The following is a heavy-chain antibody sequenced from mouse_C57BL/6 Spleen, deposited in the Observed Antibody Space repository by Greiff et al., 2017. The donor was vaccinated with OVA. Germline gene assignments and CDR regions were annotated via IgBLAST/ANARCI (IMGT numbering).Heavy chain of an antibody. CDR1: GYTFTSYG. V-gene: IGHV1-81*01. J-gene: IGHJ2*01. CDR2: IYPRSGNT. Sequence: QVQLKQSGAELARPGASVKLSCKASGYTFTSYGISWVKQRTGQGLEWIGEIYPRSGNTYYNEKFKGKATLTADKSSSTAYMELRSLTSEDSAVYFCARVNDGYYGDYWGQGTTLTVSS. CDR3: ARVNDGYYGDY. D-gene: IGHD2-3*01.